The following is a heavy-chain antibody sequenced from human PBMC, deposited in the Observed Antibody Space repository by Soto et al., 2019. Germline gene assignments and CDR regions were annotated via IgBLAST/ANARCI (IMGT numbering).Heavy chain of an antibody. D-gene: IGHD3-22*01. J-gene: IGHJ5*02. CDR3: TRDLYYFDSSAYYGHNWFDP. CDR1: GGTFSTYT. Sequence: VSCKASGGTFSTYTMSWVRQAPGQGLEWMGGIIPMFGTTTYAENFQGRVTITADESTSTAYMELTSLRSEDTAVYYCTRDLYYFDSSAYYGHNWFDPWGQGTRVTVSS. V-gene: IGHV1-69*01. CDR2: IIPMFGTT.